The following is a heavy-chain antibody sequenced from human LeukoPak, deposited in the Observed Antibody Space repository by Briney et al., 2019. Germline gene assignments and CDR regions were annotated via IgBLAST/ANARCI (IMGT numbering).Heavy chain of an antibody. CDR2: IYYGGYT. Sequence: SETLSLTCTVSGGSISSNNYYWGWIRQPPGKGLEWIGSIYYGGYTYYNPSLKSQVTISVDTSKNQFSLKLSSVTAADTAVYYCQSRFLEWLLDYWGQGTLVTVSS. D-gene: IGHD3-3*01. V-gene: IGHV4-39*01. J-gene: IGHJ4*02. CDR1: GGSISSNNYY. CDR3: QSRFLEWLLDY.